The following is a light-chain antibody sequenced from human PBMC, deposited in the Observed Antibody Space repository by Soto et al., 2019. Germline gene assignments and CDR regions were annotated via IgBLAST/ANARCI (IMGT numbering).Light chain of an antibody. CDR3: QSYDSSLSGSVV. J-gene: IGLJ2*01. V-gene: IGLV1-40*01. CDR2: GNR. Sequence: QSVLPQPPSVSGAPGQRVTISCTGSSSNIGAGYDVHWYQHLSGTAPKLLIYGNRNRPSGVPDRFSGSKSGASASLAITGLQAEDEADYYCQSYDSSLSGSVVFGGGTQLTVL. CDR1: SSNIGAGYD.